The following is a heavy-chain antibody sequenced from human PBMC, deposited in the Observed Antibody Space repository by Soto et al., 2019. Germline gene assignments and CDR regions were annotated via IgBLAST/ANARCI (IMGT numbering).Heavy chain of an antibody. CDR1: GGSISVYY. D-gene: IGHD2-15*01. V-gene: IGHV4-59*01. Sequence: QVQLQESGPGLVKPSETLSLTCTVSGGSISVYYWSWIRQPPGKGLEWIGYIYYSGTTNYNPSLKSRFTISVDTSKNQLSLKLSSVTAADTAVYYCARDGGYCSGGSCPIDYWGQGTLVTVSS. J-gene: IGHJ4*02. CDR2: IYYSGTT. CDR3: ARDGGYCSGGSCPIDY.